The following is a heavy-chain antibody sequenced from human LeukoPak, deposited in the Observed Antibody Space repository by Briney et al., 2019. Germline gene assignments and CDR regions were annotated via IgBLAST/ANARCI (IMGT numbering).Heavy chain of an antibody. CDR3: ARSLGDARYCSGGSCYV. CDR2: IYSGGST. Sequence: GGSLRLSCAASGFTFSTYAMSWVRQAPGKGLEWVSVIYSGGSTYYADSVKGRFTISRDNSKNTLYLQMNSLRAEDTAVYYCARSLGDARYCSGGSCYVWGKGTTVTISS. J-gene: IGHJ6*04. CDR1: GFTFSTYA. D-gene: IGHD2-15*01. V-gene: IGHV3-53*01.